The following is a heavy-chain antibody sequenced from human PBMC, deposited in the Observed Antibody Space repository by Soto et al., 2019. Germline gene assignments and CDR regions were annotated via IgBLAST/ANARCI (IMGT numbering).Heavy chain of an antibody. CDR2: IWYDGSKI. J-gene: IGHJ6*01. V-gene: IGHV3-33*01. CDR1: GFTFSSYG. Sequence: QVQLVQSGGGVVQPGGSLRLSCAASGFTFSSYGMHWVRQAPGKGLEWLAVIWYDGSKIYYAYSVKGRFTISRDNSKSTLYLQMNSLRAEDTAVYYCARPLEQHQLGFGMDVWGQGSPVTVSS. CDR3: ARPLEQHQLGFGMDV. D-gene: IGHD6-13*01.